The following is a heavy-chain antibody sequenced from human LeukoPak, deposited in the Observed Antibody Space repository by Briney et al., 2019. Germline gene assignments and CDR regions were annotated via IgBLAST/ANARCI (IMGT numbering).Heavy chain of an antibody. V-gene: IGHV3-66*01. CDR3: ARDYYLDY. CDR2: IYSGGST. J-gene: IGHJ4*02. CDR1: GITVSSNY. Sequence: PGGSLRLSCAASGITVSSNYISWVRQAPGKGLEWVSVIYSGGSTCYADSVKGRFTISRDNAKNSLFLQMNSLRAEDTAVYYCARDYYLDYWGQGTLVTVSS.